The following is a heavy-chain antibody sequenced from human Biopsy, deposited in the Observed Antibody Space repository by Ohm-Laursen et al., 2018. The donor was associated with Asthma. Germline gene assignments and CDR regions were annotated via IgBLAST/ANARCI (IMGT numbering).Heavy chain of an antibody. D-gene: IGHD3-9*01. CDR2: VNTGNGDT. Sequence: ASVKVSCKASGYNFISFAIHWVSQAPGQRLEWMGWVNTGNGDTKNSQKFQGRVTITRDTSASTAYMELRSLRSEDTATYYCARTYYDFLTGQVKDVFGVWGQGTMVTVSS. CDR1: GYNFISFA. J-gene: IGHJ3*01. V-gene: IGHV1-3*04. CDR3: ARTYYDFLTGQVKDVFGV.